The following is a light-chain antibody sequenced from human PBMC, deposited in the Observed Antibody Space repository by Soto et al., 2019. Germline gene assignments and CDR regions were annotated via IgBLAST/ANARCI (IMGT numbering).Light chain of an antibody. CDR1: QSVRSC. J-gene: IGKJ1*01. CDR2: DAS. Sequence: ETVLTRSPVTLSLSPGERATLSCRASQSVRSCLAWYQHKPGQAPRLLIYDASNRASGIPARFSGSGSGTDFTLTISSLQPEDFATYYCQQSYSSPRTFGQGTKVDIK. V-gene: IGKV3-11*01. CDR3: QQSYSSPRT.